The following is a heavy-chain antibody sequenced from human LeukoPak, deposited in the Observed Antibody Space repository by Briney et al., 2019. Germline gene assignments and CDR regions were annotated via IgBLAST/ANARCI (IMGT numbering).Heavy chain of an antibody. J-gene: IGHJ5*02. V-gene: IGHV4-4*02. CDR2: IFYSGSI. CDR3: SERKAPYNGGGFDP. Sequence: GSLRLSCAASGFTVSSNYMSWVRQPPGKGLEWIGEIFYSGSIDYNPSLKSRVTMSVDRSKNQFSLKLSSVTAADTAVYYCSERKAPYNGGGFDPGGEEPLAPAPS. CDR1: GFTVSSNY. D-gene: IGHD1-1*01.